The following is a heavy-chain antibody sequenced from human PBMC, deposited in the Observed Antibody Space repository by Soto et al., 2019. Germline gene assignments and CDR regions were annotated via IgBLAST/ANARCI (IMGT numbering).Heavy chain of an antibody. J-gene: IGHJ6*02. V-gene: IGHV3-30*18. D-gene: IGHD3-10*01. Sequence: GGPLRPSFEASGFTLSGYGRHWVRQSPGEPWGWVSVTSYDGNSEYYGDSVRGRFTISRDNSKNTLYLQMHSLRPEDTAIYYCAKDVRPNYYGSGNPLYGMDVWGQGTTVTVSS. CDR1: GFTLSGYG. CDR3: AKDVRPNYYGSGNPLYGMDV. CDR2: TSYDGNSE.